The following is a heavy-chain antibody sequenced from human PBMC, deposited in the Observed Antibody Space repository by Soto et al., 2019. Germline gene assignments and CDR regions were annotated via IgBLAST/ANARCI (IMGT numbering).Heavy chain of an antibody. D-gene: IGHD3-3*01. J-gene: IGHJ4*02. CDR1: GGSISSSTYY. CDR2: IYYSGST. V-gene: IGHV4-39*01. Sequence: SETLSLTCTVSGGSISSSTYYWGWIRQPPGKGLEWIGSIYYSGSTYYNPSLKSRVTISVDTSKNQFSLKLSSVTAADTAVYYCARHYDFWSGYVDYWGQGXLVTVSS. CDR3: ARHYDFWSGYVDY.